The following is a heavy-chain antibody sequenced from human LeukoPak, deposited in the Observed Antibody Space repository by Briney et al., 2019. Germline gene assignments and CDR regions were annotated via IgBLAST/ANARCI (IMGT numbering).Heavy chain of an antibody. CDR3: ARVEGTVTVYYYYMDV. V-gene: IGHV4-34*01. CDR1: GGSFSGYY. CDR2: INHSGST. D-gene: IGHD4-17*01. Sequence: SETLSLTCAVYGGSFSGYYWSWIRQPPGKGLEWIGEINHSGSTNYNPSLKSRVTISVDTSKNQFSLKLSSVTAADTAVYYCARVEGTVTVYYYYMDVWGKGTTVTVSS. J-gene: IGHJ6*03.